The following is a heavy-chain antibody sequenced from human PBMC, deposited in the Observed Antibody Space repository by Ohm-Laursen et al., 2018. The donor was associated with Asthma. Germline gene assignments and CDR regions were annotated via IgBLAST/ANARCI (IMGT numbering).Heavy chain of an antibody. CDR2: IIPIFGTA. J-gene: IGHJ4*02. V-gene: IGHV1-69*01. CDR1: GYTFTGYY. D-gene: IGHD6-19*01. Sequence: ESSVKVSCKASGYTFTGYYMHWVRQAPGQGLEWMGGIIPIFGTANYAQKFQGRVTITADESTSTAYMELSSLRSEDTAVYYCARVMIAVASFDYWGQGTLVTVSS. CDR3: ARVMIAVASFDY.